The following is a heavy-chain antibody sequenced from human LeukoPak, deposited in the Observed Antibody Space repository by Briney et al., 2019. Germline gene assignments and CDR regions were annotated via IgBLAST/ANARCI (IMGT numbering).Heavy chain of an antibody. J-gene: IGHJ5*01. CDR2: IKSKPHGGTT. D-gene: IGHD3-10*01. Sequence: GGSLRLSCAASGFPFSSAYMGWVRQAPGRGLEWVGRIKSKPHGGTTDCAAPVKVRFTISRDASRTTMYLQMSSLKIEDTAVYYCTTDRGRTELPLFASWGQGTLVTVSS. V-gene: IGHV3-15*01. CDR1: GFPFSSAY. CDR3: TTDRGRTELPLFAS.